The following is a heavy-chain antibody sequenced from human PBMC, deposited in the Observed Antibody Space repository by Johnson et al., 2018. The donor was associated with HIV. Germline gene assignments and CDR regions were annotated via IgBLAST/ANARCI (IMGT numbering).Heavy chain of an antibody. CDR2: ISYAGSNK. CDR3: ARQIAVAARGAFDI. J-gene: IGHJ3*02. Sequence: VQLVESGGGVVQPGRSLRLSCAASGFTFSSYAMHWVRQAPGKGLAWVAVISYAGSNKYYADSVKGRFTISRDNSKNTLYLQMNSLRAEDTAVYYCARQIAVAARGAFDIWGQGTMVTVSS. CDR1: GFTFSSYA. D-gene: IGHD6-19*01. V-gene: IGHV3-30-3*01.